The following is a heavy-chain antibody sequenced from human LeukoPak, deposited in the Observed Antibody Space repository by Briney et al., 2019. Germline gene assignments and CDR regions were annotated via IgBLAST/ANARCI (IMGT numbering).Heavy chain of an antibody. CDR1: GGSVSSGSYY. J-gene: IGHJ5*02. Sequence: SETLSLTCTVSGGSVSSGSYYWRWIRQPPGKGLEWIGYIYYSGSTNYNPSLKSRVTISVDTSKNQFSLKLSSVTAADTAVYYCARSRGSQLLWGGGWFDPWGQGTLVTVSS. D-gene: IGHD2-2*01. CDR3: ARSRGSQLLWGGGWFDP. CDR2: IYYSGST. V-gene: IGHV4-61*01.